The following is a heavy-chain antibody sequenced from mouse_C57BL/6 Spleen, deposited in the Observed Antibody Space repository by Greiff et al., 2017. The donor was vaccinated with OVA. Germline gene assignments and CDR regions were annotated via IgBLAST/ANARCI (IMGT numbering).Heavy chain of an antibody. D-gene: IGHD2-1*01. V-gene: IGHV1-81*01. Sequence: VQLQESGAELARPGASVKLSCKASGYTFTSYGISWVKQRTGQGLEWIGEIYPRSGNTYYNEKFKGKATLTADKSSSTAYMELRSLTSEDSAVYFCASKDGNYYFDYWGQGTTLTVSS. CDR2: IYPRSGNT. CDR1: GYTFTSYG. J-gene: IGHJ2*01. CDR3: ASKDGNYYFDY.